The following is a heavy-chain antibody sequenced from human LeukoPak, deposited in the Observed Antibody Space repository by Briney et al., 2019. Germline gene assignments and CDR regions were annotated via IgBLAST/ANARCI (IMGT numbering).Heavy chain of an antibody. D-gene: IGHD3-22*01. CDR2: ISAYNGNT. Sequence: GASVKVSCKASGYTFTSYGISWVRQAPGQGLEWMGWISAYNGNTNYAQKLQGRVTMTTDTSTSTAYMELRSLRSDDTAVYYCARDLLFDSTAYYLGNWFDPWGQGTLVTVSS. V-gene: IGHV1-18*01. J-gene: IGHJ5*02. CDR1: GYTFTSYG. CDR3: ARDLLFDSTAYYLGNWFDP.